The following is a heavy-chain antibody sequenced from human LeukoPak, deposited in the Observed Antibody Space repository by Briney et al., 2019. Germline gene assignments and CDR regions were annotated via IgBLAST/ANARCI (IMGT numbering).Heavy chain of an antibody. CDR1: GYSISSGYY. Sequence: SETLSLTCTVSGYSISSGYYWGWIRQPPGKGLEWIGSIYHSGSTYYNPSLKSRVTISVDTSKNQFSLKLSSVTAADTAVYYCARPMLGNAFDIWGQGTMVTVSS. V-gene: IGHV4-38-2*02. CDR3: ARPMLGNAFDI. D-gene: IGHD3-16*01. J-gene: IGHJ3*02. CDR2: IYHSGST.